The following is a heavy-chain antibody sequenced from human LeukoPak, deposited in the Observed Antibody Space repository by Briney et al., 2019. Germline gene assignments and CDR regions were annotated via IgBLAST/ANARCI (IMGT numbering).Heavy chain of an antibody. CDR2: INTDGSST. Sequence: PGGSLRLSCAASGFTFSSYGMHWVRQAPGKGLVWVSRINTDGSSTSYADSVKGRFTISRDNAKNTLYLQMNSLRAEDTAVYYCARVRQGYCSGGSCYSFDYWGQGTLVTVSS. V-gene: IGHV3-74*01. J-gene: IGHJ4*02. CDR1: GFTFSSYG. CDR3: ARVRQGYCSGGSCYSFDY. D-gene: IGHD2-15*01.